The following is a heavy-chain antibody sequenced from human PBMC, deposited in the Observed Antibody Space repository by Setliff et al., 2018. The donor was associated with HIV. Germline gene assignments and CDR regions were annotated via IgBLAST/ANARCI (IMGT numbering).Heavy chain of an antibody. CDR1: GGSVSGYK. J-gene: IGHJ3*02. CDR2: IYTSGSA. V-gene: IGHV4-4*08. CDR3: ARRDYNFSGTFDT. D-gene: IGHD3-3*01. Sequence: SETLSLTCIVSGGSVSGYKWSWIRQSPGKGLEWIGYIYTSGSATYNPSLKSRVTISIDTSKNQFSLRLDSVTAADTAVYYCARRDYNFSGTFDTWGQGTMVTVSS.